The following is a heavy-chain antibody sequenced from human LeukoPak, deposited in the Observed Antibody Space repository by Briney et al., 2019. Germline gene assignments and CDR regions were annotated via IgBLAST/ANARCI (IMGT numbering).Heavy chain of an antibody. J-gene: IGHJ4*02. CDR1: GFTFSNYA. CDR2: ISGSGDDT. Sequence: GGSLRLTCAASGFTFSNYALTWVRQDPGRGLEGVSAISGSGDDTYYGDSVKGRFTISRDNSKNQLYLQMNRLRAEDTAVYFCAIGQRRWIPTPFDYWGQGTLVTVSS. V-gene: IGHV3-23*01. D-gene: IGHD1-1*01. CDR3: AIGQRRWIPTPFDY.